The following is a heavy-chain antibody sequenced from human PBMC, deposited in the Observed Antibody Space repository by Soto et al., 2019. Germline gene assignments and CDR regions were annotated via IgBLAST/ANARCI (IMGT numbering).Heavy chain of an antibody. CDR2: ISSSGSTI. Sequence: QVQLVESGGGLVKPGGSLRLSCAASGFTFSDYYMSWIRQAPGKGLEWVSYISSSGSTIYYADSVKGRFTISRDNAKNSLYLQMNRLRAEVTAVYYCASDLGYSNPSDAFDIWGQGTMVTVSS. CDR1: GFTFSDYY. CDR3: ASDLGYSNPSDAFDI. V-gene: IGHV3-11*01. D-gene: IGHD4-4*01. J-gene: IGHJ3*02.